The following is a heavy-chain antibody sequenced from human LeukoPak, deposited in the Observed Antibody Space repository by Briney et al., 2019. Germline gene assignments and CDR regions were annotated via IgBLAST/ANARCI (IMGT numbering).Heavy chain of an antibody. D-gene: IGHD3-22*01. CDR2: MSVSGGST. CDR1: GFTFSKYA. Sequence: GGSLRLSCAASGFTFSKYAMTWVRQAPGKGLEWVSGMSVSGGSTNYADSVKGRFTISRDNPKNTLYLQMNSLRAEDTAVYYCAKSNYFDSGGYYFFDYWGQGTLVTVSS. V-gene: IGHV3-23*01. J-gene: IGHJ4*02. CDR3: AKSNYFDSGGYYFFDY.